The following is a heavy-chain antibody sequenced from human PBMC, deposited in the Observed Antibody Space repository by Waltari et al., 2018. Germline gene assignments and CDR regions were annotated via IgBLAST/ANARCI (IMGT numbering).Heavy chain of an antibody. CDR1: GFTFSSYA. D-gene: IGHD4-17*01. CDR2: ISYDGSNK. J-gene: IGHJ6*02. V-gene: IGHV3-30-3*01. Sequence: QVQLVESGGGVVQPGRSLRLSCAASGFTFSSYAMHWVRQAPGKGLEWGAVISYDGSNKYYADSVKGRFTISRDNSKNTLYLQMNSLRAEDTAVYYCARGGVTTGGGMDVWGQGTTVTVSS. CDR3: ARGGVTTGGGMDV.